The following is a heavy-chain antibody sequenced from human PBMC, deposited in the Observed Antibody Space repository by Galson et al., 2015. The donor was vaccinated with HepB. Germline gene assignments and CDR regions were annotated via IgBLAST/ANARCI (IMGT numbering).Heavy chain of an antibody. D-gene: IGHD2-15*01. CDR2: ISAYNGAT. CDR1: GYTFNKYY. CDR3: ARGSDSSSTFTDGFYSDF. Sequence: SVKVSCEASGYTFNKYYVTWVRQAPGQGLELVGWISAYNGATKYAQKVQGRLTMTTDTPTSTAYMELRDLRSDDTAVYYCARGSDSSSTFTDGFYSDFWGQGTLVTVSS. V-gene: IGHV1-18*01. J-gene: IGHJ4*02.